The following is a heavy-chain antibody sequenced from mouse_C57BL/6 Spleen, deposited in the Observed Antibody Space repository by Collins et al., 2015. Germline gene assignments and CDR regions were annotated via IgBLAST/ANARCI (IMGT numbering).Heavy chain of an antibody. CDR1: GYTFSSYW. V-gene: IGHV1-9*01. D-gene: IGHD2-1*01. CDR2: ILPGSGST. J-gene: IGHJ2*01. CDR3: ARRIYYGNYVDY. Sequence: QVQLQQSGAELMKPGASVKISCKATGYTFSSYWIEWVKQRPGHGLEWIGEILPGSGSTNYNEKFKGKATFTADTSSNTAYMQLSSLTSEDSAVYYCARRIYYGNYVDYWGQGTTLTVSS.